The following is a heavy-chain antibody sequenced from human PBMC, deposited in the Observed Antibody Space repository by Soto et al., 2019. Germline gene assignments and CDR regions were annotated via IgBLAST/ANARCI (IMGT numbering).Heavy chain of an antibody. CDR2: IIPILGVA. V-gene: IGHV1-69*04. Sequence: QVQLVQSGAEVKKPGSSVNVSCKASGDTFSNHTISWVRQAPGQGLEWMGRIIPILGVATYAQKFQGRVTITAVKSTTTAYMELSSLRSADTAVYYCARVAEMGTVTEGYYYYMDVWGKGTTVTVSS. J-gene: IGHJ6*03. CDR1: GDTFSNHT. CDR3: ARVAEMGTVTEGYYYYMDV. D-gene: IGHD4-17*01.